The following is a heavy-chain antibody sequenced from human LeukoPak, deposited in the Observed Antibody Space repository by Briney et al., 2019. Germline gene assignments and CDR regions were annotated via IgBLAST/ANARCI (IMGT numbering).Heavy chain of an antibody. CDR2: IYYSGST. V-gene: IGHV4-61*01. CDR1: GGSVSSSNYY. J-gene: IGHJ3*02. Sequence: KTSETLSLTCTVSGGSVSSSNYYWSWIRQPPGKGLEWIGYIYYSGSTNYNPSLKSRVTMSVDTSKNQFSLKLRSVTAADTAVYYCAARGNKNAFHIWSQGTMVTVSS. CDR3: AARGNKNAFHI. D-gene: IGHD4-23*01.